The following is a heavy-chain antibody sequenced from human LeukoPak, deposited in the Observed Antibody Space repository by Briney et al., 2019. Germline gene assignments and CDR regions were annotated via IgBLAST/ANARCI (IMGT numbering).Heavy chain of an antibody. CDR1: GFTFSSYA. D-gene: IGHD6-13*01. CDR3: VKGRISEDGLDF. CDR2: ISSSGNT. V-gene: IGHV3-23*01. Sequence: GGSLRLSCAASGFTFSSYAMSWVRQTPGKGLDWVSSISSSGNTYYADSVKGRFTISRDNSKNMLYLQMNSLRAEDTAVYYCVKGRISEDGLDFWGQGTLVTVSS. J-gene: IGHJ4*02.